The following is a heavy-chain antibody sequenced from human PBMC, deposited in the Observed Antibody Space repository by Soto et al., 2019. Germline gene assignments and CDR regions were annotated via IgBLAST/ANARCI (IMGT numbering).Heavy chain of an antibody. CDR1: GGSISSSGYC. Sequence: SETLSLTCPVSGGSISSSGYCWGWIRQTPGKGLEWIATIYYNGRTYYNPSLKSQVTISIDTSKNQFSLNLRSVTATDTAVYYSARIGYCNGPSCYPDYWGQGTLVTVSS. D-gene: IGHD2-15*01. CDR2: IYYNGRT. V-gene: IGHV4-39*01. J-gene: IGHJ4*02. CDR3: ARIGYCNGPSCYPDY.